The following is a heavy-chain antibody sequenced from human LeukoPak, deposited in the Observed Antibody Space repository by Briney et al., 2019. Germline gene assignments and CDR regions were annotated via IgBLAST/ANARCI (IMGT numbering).Heavy chain of an antibody. D-gene: IGHD3-10*01. CDR1: GFTFRSYG. CDR3: AREGYYGSGSYLWGY. Sequence: GGSLRLSCAASGFTFRSYGMHWVRQAPGKGLEWVANIKQDGSEKYYVDSVKGRFTISRDNAKNSLYLQMNSLRAEDTAVYYCAREGYYGSGSYLWGYWGQGTLVTVSS. CDR2: IKQDGSEK. V-gene: IGHV3-7*01. J-gene: IGHJ4*02.